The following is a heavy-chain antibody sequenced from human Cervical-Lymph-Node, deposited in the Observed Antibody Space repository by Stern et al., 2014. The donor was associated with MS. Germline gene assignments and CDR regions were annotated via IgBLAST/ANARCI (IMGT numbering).Heavy chain of an antibody. CDR2: INHSGST. CDR3: ARGRRTGTPTYYFDY. CDR1: GGSFSGYY. J-gene: IGHJ4*02. Sequence: QVQLQQWGAGLLKPSETLSLTCAVYGGSFSGYYWSWIRQPPGKGLEWIGEINHSGSTNYNPSLKSRVTISVDTSKNQFPLKLSSVTAADTAVYYCARGRRTGTPTYYFDYWGQGTLVTVSS. V-gene: IGHV4-34*01. D-gene: IGHD1-1*01.